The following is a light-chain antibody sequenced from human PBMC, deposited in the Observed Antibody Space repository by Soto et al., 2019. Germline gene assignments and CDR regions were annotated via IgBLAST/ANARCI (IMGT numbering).Light chain of an antibody. J-gene: IGLJ2*01. CDR2: EVS. Sequence: QSALTQPASVSGSPGQSITISCTGTSSDVGGYNYVSWYQQHPGKAPKLMIYEVSNRPSGVSNRFSGSKSGNTASLTISGLQAEDEADYYCSSYTSSNPPCVFGGGTKLTVL. CDR1: SSDVGGYNY. CDR3: SSYTSSNPPCV. V-gene: IGLV2-14*01.